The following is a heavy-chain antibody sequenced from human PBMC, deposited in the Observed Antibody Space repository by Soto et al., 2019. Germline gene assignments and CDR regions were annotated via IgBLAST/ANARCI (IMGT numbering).Heavy chain of an antibody. Sequence: SETLSLACAVSSGSIRSSNWWSWVRQSPGKGLEWIGEIFHNGNTYYNPSLNSRVTISVDTSKNQFSLNLRSVTAADTAVYYCARRTWGMDVWGQGTTVTVSS. V-gene: IGHV4-4*02. D-gene: IGHD2-8*01. CDR3: ARRTWGMDV. CDR2: IFHNGNT. CDR1: SGSIRSSNW. J-gene: IGHJ6*02.